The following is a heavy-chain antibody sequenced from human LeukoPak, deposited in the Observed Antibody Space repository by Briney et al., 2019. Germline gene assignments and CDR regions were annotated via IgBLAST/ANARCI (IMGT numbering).Heavy chain of an antibody. J-gene: IGHJ4*02. CDR2: IYTSGST. CDR3: ARGPNYYDSSGYYNRGESFDY. Sequence: SETLSLTCTVSGGSISSYYWSWIRQPAGKGLEWIGRIYTSGSTNYNPSLKSRVTMSVDTSKNQFSLKLSSVTAADTAVYYCARGPNYYDSSGYYNRGESFDYWGQGTLVTVSS. D-gene: IGHD3-22*01. V-gene: IGHV4-4*07. CDR1: GGSISSYY.